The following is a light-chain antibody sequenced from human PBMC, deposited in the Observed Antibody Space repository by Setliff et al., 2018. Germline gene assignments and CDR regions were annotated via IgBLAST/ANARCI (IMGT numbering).Light chain of an antibody. Sequence: QSVLTQPPSASGTPGQRVTISCSGSSPNIGSNYVYWYQQLPGTAPKLLIYRNNQRPSGVPDRFSGSKSGTSASLAISGLRPEDEADYYCAAWDDSLSGVFGGGTKVTVL. CDR3: AAWDDSLSGV. J-gene: IGLJ3*02. V-gene: IGLV1-47*01. CDR2: RNN. CDR1: SPNIGSNY.